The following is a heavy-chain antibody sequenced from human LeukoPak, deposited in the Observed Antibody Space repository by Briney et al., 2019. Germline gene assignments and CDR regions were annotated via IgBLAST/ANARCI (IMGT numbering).Heavy chain of an antibody. CDR1: GGSISSSSYY. Sequence: PSETLFLTCTVSGGSISSSSYYWGWIRQPPGKGLEWIGSIYYSGSTYYNPSLKSRVTISVDTSKNQFSLKLSSVTAADTAVYYCFTNYYDSSGYYYRRDYWGQGTLVTVSS. D-gene: IGHD3-22*01. J-gene: IGHJ4*02. CDR3: FTNYYDSSGYYYRRDY. V-gene: IGHV4-39*01. CDR2: IYYSGST.